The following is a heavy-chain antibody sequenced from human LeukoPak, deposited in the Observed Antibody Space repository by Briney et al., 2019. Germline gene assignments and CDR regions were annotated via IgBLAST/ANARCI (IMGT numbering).Heavy chain of an antibody. Sequence: SETLSLTCTVSGDSLSSSYWSWIRQPAGKGLEWIGRIYTDGNINYNPSLKSRVTMSLDTSTNQFSLRLYSVTAADAAVYYCARAWSSGYYRNWGQGTMVTVSS. CDR1: GDSLSSSY. CDR3: ARAWSSGYYRN. V-gene: IGHV4-4*07. J-gene: IGHJ3*01. CDR2: IYTDGNI. D-gene: IGHD3-22*01.